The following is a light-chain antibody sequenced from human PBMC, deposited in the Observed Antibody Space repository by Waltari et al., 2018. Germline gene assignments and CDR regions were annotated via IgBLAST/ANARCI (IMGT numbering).Light chain of an antibody. CDR3: SSYTSSRAVV. CDR2: EVS. V-gene: IGLV2-14*01. J-gene: IGLJ2*01. CDR1: SSDVGGYNY. Sequence: QSALTQPASVSGSPGQSITISCTGTSSDVGGYNYVSWYQQHTGKAPKLMIYEVSNRPSGVSNRFSGSKSGNTASLTISGLQAEDEADYYCSSYTSSRAVVFGGGTKLTVL.